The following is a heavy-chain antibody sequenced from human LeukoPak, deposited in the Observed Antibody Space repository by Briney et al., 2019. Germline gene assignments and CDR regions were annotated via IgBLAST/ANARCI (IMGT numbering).Heavy chain of an antibody. CDR1: GGSISGYY. D-gene: IGHD5-12*01. J-gene: IGHJ4*02. CDR2: IYYSGST. CDR3: ARVDSGYDSYFDY. V-gene: IGHV4-59*01. Sequence: PSETLSLTCTVSGGSISGYYWSWIRQPPGKGLEWIGYIYYSGSTNYNPSLKSRVTISVDTSKNQFSLKLSSVTAADTAVYYCARVDSGYDSYFDYWGQGTLVTVSS.